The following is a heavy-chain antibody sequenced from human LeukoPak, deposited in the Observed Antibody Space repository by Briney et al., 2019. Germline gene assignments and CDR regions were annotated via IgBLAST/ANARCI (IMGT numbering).Heavy chain of an antibody. Sequence: PGGSLRLSCAASGFTFSSYAMSWVRQAPGKGLEWVSGISGSGGSTYYADSVKGRFTISRDNSKNTLYLQMNSLRAEDTAVYYCAKEPLYYDTSGYYPAQPYDYWGQGTLVTVSS. D-gene: IGHD3-22*01. CDR2: ISGSGGST. J-gene: IGHJ4*02. V-gene: IGHV3-23*01. CDR3: AKEPLYYDTSGYYPAQPYDY. CDR1: GFTFSSYA.